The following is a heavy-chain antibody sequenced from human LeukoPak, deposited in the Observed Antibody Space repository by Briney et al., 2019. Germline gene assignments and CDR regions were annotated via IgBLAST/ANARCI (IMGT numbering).Heavy chain of an antibody. J-gene: IGHJ4*02. V-gene: IGHV1-69*04. CDR2: IIPILGIA. D-gene: IGHD2-2*01. CDR3: ASIYCSSTSCPYYFDY. CDR1: GGTFSSYA. Sequence: SVKVSCKASGGTFSSYAISWVRQAPGQGLEWMGRIIPILGIANYAQKFQGRVTITADKSTSTAYMEPSSLRSEDTAVYYCASIYCSSTSCPYYFDYWGQGTLVTVSS.